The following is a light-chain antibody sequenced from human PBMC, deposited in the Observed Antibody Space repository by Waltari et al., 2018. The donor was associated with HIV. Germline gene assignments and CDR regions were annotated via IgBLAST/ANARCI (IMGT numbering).Light chain of an antibody. CDR1: SGSIASTY. J-gene: IGLJ3*02. Sequence: NFMLTQPHSVSESPGKTVTVSCTRSSGSIASTYVQWYQQRPGSAPTTVIYGDNQSPSGVPDRFSGSIDSSSNSASLTISGLKTEDEADYYCQSYDSSNHAVFGGGTKLTVL. V-gene: IGLV6-57*03. CDR2: GDN. CDR3: QSYDSSNHAV.